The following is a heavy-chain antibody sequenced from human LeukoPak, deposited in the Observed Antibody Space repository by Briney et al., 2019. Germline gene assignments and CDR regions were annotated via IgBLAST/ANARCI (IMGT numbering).Heavy chain of an antibody. Sequence: ASVKVSCKASGYTFTSYYMHWVRQAPGQGLEWMGIINPSGGSTSYAQKFRGRVTMTRDMSTSTVYMELSSLRSEDTAVYYCAREGITIFGVARAGWFDPWGQGTLVTVSS. CDR1: GYTFTSYY. J-gene: IGHJ5*02. V-gene: IGHV1-46*01. CDR2: INPSGGST. D-gene: IGHD3-3*01. CDR3: AREGITIFGVARAGWFDP.